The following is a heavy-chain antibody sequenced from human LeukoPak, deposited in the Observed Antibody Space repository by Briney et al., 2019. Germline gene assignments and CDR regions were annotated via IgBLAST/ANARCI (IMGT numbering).Heavy chain of an antibody. Sequence: ASVTVSFTASGYTFTGYYMHWVRQAPGQGLEWMGWINPNSGGTNYAQKFQGRVTMTRDTSISTAYMELSRLRSDDTAVYYCAREEAVAGLNWGQGTLVTVSS. J-gene: IGHJ4*02. V-gene: IGHV1-2*02. CDR2: INPNSGGT. CDR3: AREEAVAGLN. D-gene: IGHD6-19*01. CDR1: GYTFTGYY.